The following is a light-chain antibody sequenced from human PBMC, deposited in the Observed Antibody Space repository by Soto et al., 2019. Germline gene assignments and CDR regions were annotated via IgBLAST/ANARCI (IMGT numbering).Light chain of an antibody. CDR1: QGVRTK. J-gene: IGKJ1*01. Sequence: DIQMTQSPSSVSASVGDRVSITCRASQGVRTKLNWYQQKPGRAPNLLIYGASAFQSGVPSRFSGSRSGTDFALPISSLQSEDFATYYCQQSYTVTWTFGQGTQVE. CDR2: GAS. V-gene: IGKV1-39*01. CDR3: QQSYTVTWT.